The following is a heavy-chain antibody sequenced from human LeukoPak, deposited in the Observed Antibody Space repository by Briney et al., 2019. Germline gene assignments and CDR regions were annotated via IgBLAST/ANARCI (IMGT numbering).Heavy chain of an antibody. V-gene: IGHV3-23*01. CDR2: ISESGDKT. CDR1: GFTFNNYA. J-gene: IGHJ4*02. CDR3: AKQWVDC. D-gene: IGHD6-19*01. Sequence: QLGGSLRLSSAASGFTFNNYAMNWVRQAPGKGLEWVSSISESGDKTDYADSVKGRFTISRDNSRNTLYLQMNSLRAEDTALYYCAKQWVDCWGQGTLVTVSS.